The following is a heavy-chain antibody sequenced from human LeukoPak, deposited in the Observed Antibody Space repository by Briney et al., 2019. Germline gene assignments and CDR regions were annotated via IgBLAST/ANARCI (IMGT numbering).Heavy chain of an antibody. V-gene: IGHV3-21*01. CDR2: ISSSSSYM. CDR3: ARAPERPLVGATGDYYYGMDV. J-gene: IGHJ6*02. CDR1: GFTFSSYS. Sequence: GGSLRLSCAASGFTFSSYSMNWVRQAPGKGLEWVSSISSSSSYMYYADSVKGRFTISRDNAKNSLYLQMNSLRADDTAVYYCARAPERPLVGATGDYYYGMDVWGQGTTVTVSS. D-gene: IGHD1-26*01.